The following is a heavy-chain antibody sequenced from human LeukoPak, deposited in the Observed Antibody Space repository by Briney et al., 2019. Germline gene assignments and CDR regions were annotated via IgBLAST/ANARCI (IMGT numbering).Heavy chain of an antibody. V-gene: IGHV4-31*03. CDR1: GGSISSGGYY. J-gene: IGHJ4*02. D-gene: IGHD2/OR15-2a*01. CDR2: MYYSGST. Sequence: SETLSLTCTVSGGSISSGGYYWSWIRQHPGKGLEWIGYMYYSGSTYYNPSLKSRVTISVDTSKNQFSLKLNSVTAADTAVYYCAKDQYRDYFRGADYWGQGTLVTVSS. CDR3: AKDQYRDYFRGADY.